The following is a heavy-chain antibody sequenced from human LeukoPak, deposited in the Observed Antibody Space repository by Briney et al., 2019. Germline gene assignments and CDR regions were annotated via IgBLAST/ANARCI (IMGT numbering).Heavy chain of an antibody. CDR2: IYYSGST. D-gene: IGHD2-15*01. CDR1: GGSISSYY. J-gene: IGHJ6*03. Sequence: SETLSLTCTVSGGSISSYYWSWIRQPPGKGLEWIGYIYYSGSTNYNPSLKSRVTISADTSKNQFSLKLSSVTAADTAVYYCARVPAVLGYCSGGSCLSLYYYYMDVWGKGTTVTVSS. CDR3: ARVPAVLGYCSGGSCLSLYYYYMDV. V-gene: IGHV4-59*01.